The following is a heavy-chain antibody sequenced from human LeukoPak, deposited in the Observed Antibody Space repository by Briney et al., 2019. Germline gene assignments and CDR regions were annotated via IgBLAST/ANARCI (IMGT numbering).Heavy chain of an antibody. CDR2: IWYDGSNK. CDR1: GFTFSSYG. J-gene: IGHJ6*02. Sequence: HLGGSLRLSCAASGFTFSSYGMHWVRQAPGKGLEWVAVIWYDGSNKYYADSVKGRFTISRDNSKNTLYLQMNSLRAEDTAVYYCAREYLGIAAGTRVYYYYYGMDVWGQGTTVTVSS. D-gene: IGHD6-13*01. CDR3: AREYLGIAAGTRVYYYYYGMDV. V-gene: IGHV3-33*01.